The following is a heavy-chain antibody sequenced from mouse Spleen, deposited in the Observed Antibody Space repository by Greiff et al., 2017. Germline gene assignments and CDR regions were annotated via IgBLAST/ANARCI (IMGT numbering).Heavy chain of an antibody. Sequence: EVMLVESGGGLVKLGGSLKLSCAASGFTFSSYAMSWVRQTPEKRLEWVATISSGGGNTYYPDSVKGRFTISRDNAKNTLYLQMSSLKSEDTAMYYCARLMITWFAYWGQGTLVTVSA. CDR2: ISSGGGNT. J-gene: IGHJ3*01. CDR3: ARLMITWFAY. CDR1: GFTFSSYA. D-gene: IGHD2-4*01. V-gene: IGHV5-9*01.